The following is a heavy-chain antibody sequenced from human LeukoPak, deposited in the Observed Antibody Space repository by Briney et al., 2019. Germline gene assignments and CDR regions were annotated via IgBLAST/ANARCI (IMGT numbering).Heavy chain of an antibody. D-gene: IGHD6-6*01. CDR1: GFTFSSYS. J-gene: IGHJ6*02. V-gene: IGHV3-48*01. Sequence: GSLRLSCAASGFTFSSYSMNWVRQAPGNGLEWVSYISSSSSTIYYADSVKGRFTISRDNAKNPLYLQMNSLRAEDSAVYYCARDYSAARPRYSGMDVWGQGTTVTVSS. CDR2: ISSSSSTI. CDR3: ARDYSAARPRYSGMDV.